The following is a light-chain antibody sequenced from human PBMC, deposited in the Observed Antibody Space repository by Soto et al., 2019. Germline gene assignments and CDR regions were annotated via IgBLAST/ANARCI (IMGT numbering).Light chain of an antibody. CDR1: QSVTSSY. J-gene: IGKJ4*01. V-gene: IGKV3-20*01. CDR3: HQYGSSPLT. CDR2: GAS. Sequence: EIVLTQSPGTLSLSPGERATLSCRASQSVTSSYLAWYQQKPGQAPRLLIYGASSRATGIPDRFSGSGSGTHFTLTISRLEPEDFAMYYCHQYGSSPLTFGGGTKVEIK.